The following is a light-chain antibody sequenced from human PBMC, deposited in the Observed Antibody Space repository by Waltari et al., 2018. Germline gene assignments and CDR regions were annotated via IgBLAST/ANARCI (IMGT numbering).Light chain of an antibody. CDR2: GAS. Sequence: ETVMTQSPATLSVSPGERDTLSCRASQTVTTKLAWYQQKPGQAPRLLIYGASTRATGIPARFSGSGSGTEFTLTISSLQSEDFAVYYCQQYNNWPPWTFGQGTKVEIK. CDR3: QQYNNWPPWT. V-gene: IGKV3-15*01. CDR1: QTVTTK. J-gene: IGKJ1*01.